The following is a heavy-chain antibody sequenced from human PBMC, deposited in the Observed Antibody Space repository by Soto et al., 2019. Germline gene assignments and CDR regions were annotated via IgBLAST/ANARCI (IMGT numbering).Heavy chain of an antibody. CDR1: GFTFGSYG. CDR2: ISYDGSKE. V-gene: IGHV3-30*18. Sequence: QVQLVESGGGVVQPGRSLRLSCAASGFTFGSYGMHWVRQAPGKGLEWVAVISYDGSKEYCAASVRGRFSISRDNSNNTVYLHMNSLRDEDTGLYYCAKDGHPRYCTANNCYVDFDYWGQGTLVTVSS. CDR3: AKDGHPRYCTANNCYVDFDY. J-gene: IGHJ4*02. D-gene: IGHD2-2*01.